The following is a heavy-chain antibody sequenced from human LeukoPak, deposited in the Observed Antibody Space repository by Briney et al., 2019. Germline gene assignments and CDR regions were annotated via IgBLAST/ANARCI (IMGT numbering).Heavy chain of an antibody. V-gene: IGHV3-21*01. J-gene: IGHJ3*02. Sequence: PGGAPRLSLSASGFTFHSYSKNWGRQTPGEGLEWVSSISATSSYIYYADSARGRFTISRDNAENSLYLQMNSLRAEDTAVYYCAKGDAFDIWGQGTMVTVSS. CDR2: ISATSSYI. CDR1: GFTFHSYS. CDR3: AKGDAFDI.